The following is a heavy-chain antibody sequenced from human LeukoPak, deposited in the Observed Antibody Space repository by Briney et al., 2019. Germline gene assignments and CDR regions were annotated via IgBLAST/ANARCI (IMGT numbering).Heavy chain of an antibody. J-gene: IGHJ1*01. CDR2: IKQDGSGK. CDR3: ARAGVFNYYDSSGYSFQH. CDR1: GFTFSSYW. V-gene: IGHV3-7*01. Sequence: GGSLRLSCAASGFTFSSYWMSWVRQAPGKGLEWVANIKQDGSGKYYVDSVKGRFTISRDNAKNSLYLQMNSLRAEDTAVYYCARAGVFNYYDSSGYSFQHWGQGTLVTVSS. D-gene: IGHD3-22*01.